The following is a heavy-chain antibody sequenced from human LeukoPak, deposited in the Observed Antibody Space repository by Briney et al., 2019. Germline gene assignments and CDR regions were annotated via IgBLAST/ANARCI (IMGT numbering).Heavy chain of an antibody. J-gene: IGHJ3*02. CDR1: GFTVSSSY. CDR3: ARDLGGYSSGWPDAFDI. CDR2: IYSGGST. Sequence: GGSLRLSCAASGFTVSSSYMSWVRQAPGKGLEWVSVIYSGGSTYYADSVKGRFTISRDNSKNTLYLQMNSLRAEDTAVYYCARDLGGYSSGWPDAFDIWGQGTMVTVSS. V-gene: IGHV3-53*01. D-gene: IGHD6-19*01.